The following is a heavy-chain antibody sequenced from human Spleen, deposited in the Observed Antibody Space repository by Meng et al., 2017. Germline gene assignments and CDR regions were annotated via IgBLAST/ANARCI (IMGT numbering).Heavy chain of an antibody. CDR2: ISSSGSTI. D-gene: IGHD5-24*01. CDR1: GFTFSGYA. CDR3: AREGGEMATIHAFDI. V-gene: IGHV3-48*03. J-gene: IGHJ3*02. Sequence: GGSLRLSCAASGFTFSGYAMNWVRQAPGKGLEWVSYISSSGSTIYYADSVKGRFTISRDNAKNSLYLQMNSLRAEDTAVYYCAREGGEMATIHAFDIWGQGTMVTVSS.